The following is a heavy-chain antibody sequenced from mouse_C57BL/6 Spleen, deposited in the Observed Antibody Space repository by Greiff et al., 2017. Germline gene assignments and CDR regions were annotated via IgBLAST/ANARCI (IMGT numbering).Heavy chain of an antibody. Sequence: QVQLQQPGAELVKPGASVKMSCKASGYTFTSYWITWVKQRPGQGLEWIGDIYPGSGSTNYNEKFKSKATLTVDTSSSTAYMQLSSLTSEDSAVYYCARCLDDGYYPFAYWGQGTLVTVSA. CDR2: IYPGSGST. J-gene: IGHJ3*01. D-gene: IGHD2-3*01. V-gene: IGHV1-55*01. CDR3: ARCLDDGYYPFAY. CDR1: GYTFTSYW.